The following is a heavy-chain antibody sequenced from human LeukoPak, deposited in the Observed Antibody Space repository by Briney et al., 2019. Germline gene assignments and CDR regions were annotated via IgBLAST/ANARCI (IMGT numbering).Heavy chain of an antibody. CDR2: ISYDGSNK. CDR3: ARVVSGWYLFDS. J-gene: IGHJ4*02. Sequence: GGSLRLSCAASGFTFSSYAMHWVRQAPGKGLEWVAVISYDGSNKYYADSVKGRFTISRDNAKNSLYLQITSLRAEDTALYYCARVVSGWYLFDSWGQGTLVTVSS. CDR1: GFTFSSYA. D-gene: IGHD6-19*01. V-gene: IGHV3-30*14.